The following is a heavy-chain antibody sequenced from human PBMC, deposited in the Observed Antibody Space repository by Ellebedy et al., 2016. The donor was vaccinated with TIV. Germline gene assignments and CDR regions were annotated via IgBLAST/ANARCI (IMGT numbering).Heavy chain of an antibody. CDR2: MNEDGNEG. CDR1: GFTFSTSW. D-gene: IGHD1-1*01. Sequence: GESLKISCAVPGFTFSTSWMSWVRQAPGQGLEWVGNMNEDGNEGYYVDSVEVRFTISRDNTRNSLYLQMNSLRADDTAVYYCTKDGSGTMNFWGQGTLVTVSS. CDR3: TKDGSGTMNF. V-gene: IGHV3-7*01. J-gene: IGHJ4*02.